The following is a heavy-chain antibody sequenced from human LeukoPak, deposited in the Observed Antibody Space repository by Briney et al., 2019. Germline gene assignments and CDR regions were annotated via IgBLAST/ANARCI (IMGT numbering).Heavy chain of an antibody. V-gene: IGHV4-38-2*02. CDR2: IYQSGST. Sequence: PSETLSLTCTVSGYSIRSGYYWGWIRQPPGKGLEWIRCIYQSGSTYYNPSLKSRVTISIDTSKNHFSLKLSSVTAADTAVYYCARVPGPNWFDPWGQGTLVTVSS. CDR1: GYSIRSGYY. CDR3: ARVPGPNWFDP. J-gene: IGHJ5*02.